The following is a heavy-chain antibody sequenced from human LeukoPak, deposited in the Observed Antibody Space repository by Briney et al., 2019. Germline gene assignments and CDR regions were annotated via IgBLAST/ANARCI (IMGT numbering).Heavy chain of an antibody. CDR3: ASLYDFWSGYSNWFDP. Sequence: SETLSLTCTVSGGSISSGDYYWSWIRQPPGKGLEWIRYIYYSGSTYYNPSLKSRVTISVDTSKNQFSLKLSSVTAADTAVYYCASLYDFWSGYSNWFDPWGQQTLDTVSS. J-gene: IGHJ5*02. D-gene: IGHD3-3*01. V-gene: IGHV4-30-4*01. CDR1: GGSISSGDYY. CDR2: IYYSGST.